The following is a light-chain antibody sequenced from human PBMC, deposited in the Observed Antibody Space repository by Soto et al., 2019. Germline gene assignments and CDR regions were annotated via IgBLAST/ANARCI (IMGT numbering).Light chain of an antibody. CDR3: QQYNTYS. J-gene: IGKJ2*01. CDR1: QSLNSW. Sequence: DIQMTQSPSTLSASVGDRVSITCRASQSLNSWLAWYQQKPGKAPKLLIYKTSTLESGVPSRFSGSGSGTEFTLTISNLQPVDFATYYCQQYNTYSFGQGTKLEIK. CDR2: KTS. V-gene: IGKV1-5*03.